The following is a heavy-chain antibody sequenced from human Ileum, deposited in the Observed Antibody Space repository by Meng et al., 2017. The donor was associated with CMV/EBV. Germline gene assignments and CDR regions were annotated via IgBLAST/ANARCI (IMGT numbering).Heavy chain of an antibody. Sequence: IGSDESYCSWTRQHAGRGLEWIRSIYYSGSTYYNPSLKRRVTISVDTSKNQFSLKLSSVTAADTAVYYCARSDIAAAGTREMNWFDPWGQGTLVTVSS. D-gene: IGHD6-13*01. CDR2: IYYSGST. V-gene: IGHV4-39*07. CDR3: ARSDIAAAGTREMNWFDP. J-gene: IGHJ5*02. CDR1: IGSDESY.